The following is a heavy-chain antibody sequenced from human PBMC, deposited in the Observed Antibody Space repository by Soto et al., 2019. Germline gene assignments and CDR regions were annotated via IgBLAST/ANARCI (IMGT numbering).Heavy chain of an antibody. CDR1: GVSIGSHF. CDR2: IYHTVNT. D-gene: IGHD2-2*02. Sequence: LSLTCSVSGVSIGSHFWSLIRQAPGKGPELVGYIYHTVNTNYNPALKSRVTISMDTSENQLSLQLSSVTAADTAVYYCSRLQYTRVNAFDIWGQGTMVTVSS. J-gene: IGHJ3*02. V-gene: IGHV4-59*11. CDR3: SRLQYTRVNAFDI.